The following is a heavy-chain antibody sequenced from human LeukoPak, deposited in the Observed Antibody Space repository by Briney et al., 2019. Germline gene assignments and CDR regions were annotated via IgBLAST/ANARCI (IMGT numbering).Heavy chain of an antibody. V-gene: IGHV4-39*01. CDR2: IYYSGST. CDR1: GGSISSSSHY. CDR3: AWSSYYDFWSGYSNWFDP. D-gene: IGHD3-3*01. Sequence: SETLSLTCTVSGGSISSSSHYWGWIRQPPGKGLEWIGSIYYSGSTYYNPSLKSRVTISVDMSKNQFPLKLSAVTAADTAVYYCAWSSYYDFWSGYSNWFDPWGQGTLVTVSS. J-gene: IGHJ5*02.